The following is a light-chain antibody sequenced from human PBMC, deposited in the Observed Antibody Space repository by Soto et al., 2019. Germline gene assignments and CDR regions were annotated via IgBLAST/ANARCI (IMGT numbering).Light chain of an antibody. J-gene: IGLJ1*01. CDR3: CAHVGSSTYV. V-gene: IGLV2-11*01. Sequence: QSALTQPRSVSGSPGQSVTISCSGTSIDVEDYVSWYQQHPGKAPKVIIYNVTKRPSGVPDRFSGSKSGNTASLTVSGLQAEDEADYYCCAHVGSSTYVFGSGTKLTVL. CDR1: SIDVEDY. CDR2: NVT.